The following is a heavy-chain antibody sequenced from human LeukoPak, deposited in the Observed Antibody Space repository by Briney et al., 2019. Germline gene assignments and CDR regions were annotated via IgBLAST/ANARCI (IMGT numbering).Heavy chain of an antibody. V-gene: IGHV1-69*04. CDR2: IIPILGIA. CDR3: ARRGMDV. CDR1: GYTFTRYG. Sequence: SVKVSCKASGYTFTRYGISWVRQAPGQGLEWMGRIIPILGIANYAQEFQGRVTITADKSTSTAYMELSSLRSEDTAVYYCARRGMDVWGQGTTVTVSS. J-gene: IGHJ6*02.